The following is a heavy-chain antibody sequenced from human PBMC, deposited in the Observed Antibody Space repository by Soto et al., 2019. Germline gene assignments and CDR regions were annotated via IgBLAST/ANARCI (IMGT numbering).Heavy chain of an antibody. CDR3: ARVYDFWSGYSDANWFDP. CDR2: IYYSGST. Sequence: SETLSLTCTVSGGSISSYYWSWIRQPPGKGLEWIGYIYYSGSTNYNPSLKSRVTISVDTSKNQFSLKLSSVTAADTAVYYCARVYDFWSGYSDANWFDPWGQGTLVTVSS. CDR1: GGSISSYY. V-gene: IGHV4-59*08. J-gene: IGHJ5*02. D-gene: IGHD3-3*01.